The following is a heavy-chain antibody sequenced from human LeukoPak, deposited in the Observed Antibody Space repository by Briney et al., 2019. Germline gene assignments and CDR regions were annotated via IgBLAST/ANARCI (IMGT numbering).Heavy chain of an antibody. CDR2: INHSGST. CDR3: ARVSVVPAAFDY. V-gene: IGHV4-34*01. J-gene: IGHJ4*02. D-gene: IGHD2-2*01. CDR1: GVSFSGYY. Sequence: KPSETLSLTCAVYGVSFSGYYWSWIRQPPGKGLEWIGEINHSGSTNYNPSLKSRVTISVDTSKNQFSLKLSSVTAADTAVYYCARVSVVPAAFDYWGQGTLVTVSS.